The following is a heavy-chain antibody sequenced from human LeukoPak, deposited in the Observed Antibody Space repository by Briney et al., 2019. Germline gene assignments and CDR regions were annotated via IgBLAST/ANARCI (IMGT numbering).Heavy chain of an antibody. CDR1: GYTFTSYY. J-gene: IGHJ6*02. CDR2: MNPNSGNT. CDR3: ARGSTTYYDFWSGYTHYGMDV. D-gene: IGHD3-3*01. Sequence: ASVKVSCKASGYTFTSYYMHWVRQATGQGLEWMGWMNPNSGNTGYAQKFQGRVTMTRNTSISTAYMELSSLRSEDTAVYYCARGSTTYYDFWSGYTHYGMDVWGQGTTVTVSS. V-gene: IGHV1-8*02.